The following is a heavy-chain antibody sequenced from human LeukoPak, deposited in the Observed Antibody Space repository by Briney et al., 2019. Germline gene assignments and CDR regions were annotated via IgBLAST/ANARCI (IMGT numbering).Heavy chain of an antibody. CDR1: GFTFSSYS. CDR2: ISSSSSYI. CDR3: ARGEIYYGDYEGNNY. Sequence: GGSLRLSCAASGFTFSSYSMNWVRQAPGKGLEWVSSISSSSSYIYYADSVKGRFTISRDNAKNSLYLQMNSLRAEDTAVYYCARGEIYYGDYEGNNYWGQGTLVTVSS. V-gene: IGHV3-21*01. D-gene: IGHD4-17*01. J-gene: IGHJ4*02.